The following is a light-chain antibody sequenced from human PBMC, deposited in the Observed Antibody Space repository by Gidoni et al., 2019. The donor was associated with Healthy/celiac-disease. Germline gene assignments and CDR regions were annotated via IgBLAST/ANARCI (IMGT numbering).Light chain of an antibody. CDR3: QQSYSTPPIT. J-gene: IGKJ5*01. CDR1: QSISSY. V-gene: IGKV1-39*01. CDR2: AAS. Sequence: DIQMTQSPSSLSASVGDRVTITCQASQSISSYLNWYQQKPGKAPKLRIYAASSLQSGVPSRFSGSGSGTDFTLTISSLQPEDFATYYCQQSYSTPPITFGQGTRLEIK.